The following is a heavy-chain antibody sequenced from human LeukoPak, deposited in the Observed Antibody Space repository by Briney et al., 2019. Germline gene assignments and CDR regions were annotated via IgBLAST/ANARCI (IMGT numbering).Heavy chain of an antibody. Sequence: ASVKLSCKASGYTFTASGLCWVRQAPGQGLEWMGWINPNSGGTNYAQKFQGRVTMTRDTSISTAYMELSRLRSDDTAVYYCARSFDYSSSFRPPVYWGQGTLVTVSS. CDR2: INPNSGGT. J-gene: IGHJ4*02. V-gene: IGHV1-2*02. CDR1: GYTFTASG. D-gene: IGHD6-6*01. CDR3: ARSFDYSSSFRPPVY.